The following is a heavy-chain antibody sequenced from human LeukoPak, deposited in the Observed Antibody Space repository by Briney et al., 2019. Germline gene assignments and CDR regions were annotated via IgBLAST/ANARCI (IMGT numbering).Heavy chain of an antibody. CDR2: IKQDGSEK. J-gene: IGHJ6*03. V-gene: IGHV3-7*01. CDR3: ARIGYSYGPLGYYYYMDV. Sequence: GGSLRLSCAASGFTFSSYWMSWVRQAPGKGLEWVANIKQDGSEKYYVDSVKGRFTISRDNAKNSLYLQMNSLRAEDTAVYYCARIGYSYGPLGYYYYMDVWGKGTTVTISS. CDR1: GFTFSSYW. D-gene: IGHD5-18*01.